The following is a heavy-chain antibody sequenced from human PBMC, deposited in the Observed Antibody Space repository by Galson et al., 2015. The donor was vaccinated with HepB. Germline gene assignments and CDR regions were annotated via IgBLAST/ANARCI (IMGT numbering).Heavy chain of an antibody. J-gene: IGHJ4*02. CDR2: IKQDGTEK. V-gene: IGHV3-7*03. CDR1: GFSFSTSL. Sequence: SLRLSCAGSGFSFSTSLMNWVRQAPGKGLEWVASIKQDGTEKYYVDSVKGRFTISRDNAKNSLYLEMNSLRVEDTAVYYCARDASLQYFDWAHSDYWGQGSLVTVSS. CDR3: ARDASLQYFDWAHSDY. D-gene: IGHD3-9*01.